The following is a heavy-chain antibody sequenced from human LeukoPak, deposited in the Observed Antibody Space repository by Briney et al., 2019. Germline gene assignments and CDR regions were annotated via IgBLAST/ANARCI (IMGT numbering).Heavy chain of an antibody. V-gene: IGHV4-59*01. Sequence: SETLSRTCTVSGGSISGYFWTWIRQPPGMGLEWIGYVYYSGSPNYNPSLKSRVTISVDTSKNQFSLRLRSVTAADTAVYYCARVFDDYYDSSADPPLWFDPWGQGTLVTVSS. CDR1: GGSISGYF. D-gene: IGHD3-22*01. J-gene: IGHJ5*02. CDR2: VYYSGSP. CDR3: ARVFDDYYDSSADPPLWFDP.